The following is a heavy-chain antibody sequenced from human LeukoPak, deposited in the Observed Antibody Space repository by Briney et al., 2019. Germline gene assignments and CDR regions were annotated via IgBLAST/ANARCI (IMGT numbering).Heavy chain of an antibody. CDR3: ARASYYYGSGSYIFDY. V-gene: IGHV1-69*06. D-gene: IGHD3-10*01. Sequence: ASVKVSCKASGGTFSSYAISWVRQAPGQGLEWMGGIIPIFGTANYAQKFQGRVTITADKSTSTAYMELSSLRSEDTAVYYCARASYYYGSGSYIFDYWGQGTLVTVSS. J-gene: IGHJ4*02. CDR2: IIPIFGTA. CDR1: GGTFSSYA.